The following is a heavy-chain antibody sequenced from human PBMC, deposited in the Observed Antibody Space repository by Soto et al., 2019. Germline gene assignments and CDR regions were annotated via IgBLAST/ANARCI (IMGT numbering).Heavy chain of an antibody. CDR2: IYYSGST. V-gene: IGHV4-59*01. D-gene: IGHD6-19*01. J-gene: IGHJ4*02. CDR3: VAGSGWYGLLGY. Sequence: PSETLSLTCTVSGRSISFSYWSWIRQPPGKGLEWIGFIYYSGSTSYNPSLKSRVTISVDTSKNQFSLKLSSVTAADTAVYYCVAGSGWYGLLGYWGQGTLVTVSS. CDR1: GRSISFSY.